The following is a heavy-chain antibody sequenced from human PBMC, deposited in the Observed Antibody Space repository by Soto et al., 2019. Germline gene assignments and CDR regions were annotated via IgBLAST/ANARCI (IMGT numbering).Heavy chain of an antibody. CDR2: IYYSGST. CDR3: ARRGGNVDFDI. V-gene: IGHV4-59*12. D-gene: IGHD2-15*01. Sequence: RQPPGKGLEWIGYIYYSGSTNYNPSLKSRVTISVDTSKNQFSLKLNSVIAADTAVYYCARRGGNVDFDIWGQGTMVTVSS. J-gene: IGHJ3*02.